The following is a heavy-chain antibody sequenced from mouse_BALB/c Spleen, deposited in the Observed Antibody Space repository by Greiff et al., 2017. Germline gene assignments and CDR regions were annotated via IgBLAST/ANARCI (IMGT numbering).Heavy chain of an antibody. Sequence: QVQLQQSGAELMKPGASVKISCKATGYTFSSYWIEWVKQRPGHGLEWIGEILPGSGSTNYNEKFKGKATFTADTSSNTAYMQLSSLTSEDSAVYYCASGIYERDAMDYWGQGTSVTVSS. D-gene: IGHD2-3*01. V-gene: IGHV1-9*01. J-gene: IGHJ4*01. CDR1: GYTFSSYW. CDR3: ASGIYERDAMDY. CDR2: ILPGSGST.